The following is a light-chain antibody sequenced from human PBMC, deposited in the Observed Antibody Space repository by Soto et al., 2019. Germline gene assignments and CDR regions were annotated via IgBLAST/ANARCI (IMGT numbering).Light chain of an antibody. J-gene: IGLJ3*02. V-gene: IGLV2-11*01. CDR1: SSDVGGYNY. CDR3: CAYAGTYTWV. CDR2: AVD. Sequence: QSALTLPRSVSGSPGQSVTISCTGTSSDVGGYNYVSWYQQHPDKAPKVMIYAVDKRPSGVPDRFSGSKSGDTASLTISGLQAEDEADYYCCAYAGTYTWVFGGGTQLTVL.